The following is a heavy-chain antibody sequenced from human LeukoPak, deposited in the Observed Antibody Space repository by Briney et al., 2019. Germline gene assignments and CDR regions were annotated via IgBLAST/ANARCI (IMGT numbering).Heavy chain of an antibody. V-gene: IGHV4-34*01. J-gene: IGHJ6*04. CDR2: INHSGST. Sequence: SETLSLTCAVYGGSLSGYYWRWIRHPPGKGMERIGEINHSGSTNYNPSLKSRVTISVDTSKNQFSLKLSSVTAADTAVYYCARVRIQLWLESMDVWGKGTMFTVSS. CDR1: GGSLSGYY. D-gene: IGHD5-18*01. CDR3: ARVRIQLWLESMDV.